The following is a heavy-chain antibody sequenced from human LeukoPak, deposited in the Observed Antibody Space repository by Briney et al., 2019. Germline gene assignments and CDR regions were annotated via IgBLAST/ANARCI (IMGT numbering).Heavy chain of an antibody. J-gene: IGHJ5*02. V-gene: IGHV3-21*01. CDR3: ARDLKGVRGVIIRTFDP. CDR1: GFTFSSYS. Sequence: GGSLRLSCAASGFTFSSYSMNWVRQAPGKGLEWVSSISSSSYIYYADSVKGRFTISRDNAKNSLYLQMNSLRAEDTAVYYCARDLKGVRGVIIRTFDPWGQGTLVTVSS. D-gene: IGHD3-10*01. CDR2: ISSSSYI.